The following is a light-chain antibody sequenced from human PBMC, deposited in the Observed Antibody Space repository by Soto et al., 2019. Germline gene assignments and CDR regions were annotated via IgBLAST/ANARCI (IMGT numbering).Light chain of an antibody. V-gene: IGKV3-20*01. CDR3: QQYGSSGT. Sequence: EIVLTQSPGTLSLSPGERATLSCRASQSVINNYLAWYHQKPGQAPRLLIYGASNRATGIPDRFSGSGSGTDFTLTIRRLEPEDFAVYYCQQYGSSGTFGQGTKVDIK. CDR1: QSVINNY. CDR2: GAS. J-gene: IGKJ1*01.